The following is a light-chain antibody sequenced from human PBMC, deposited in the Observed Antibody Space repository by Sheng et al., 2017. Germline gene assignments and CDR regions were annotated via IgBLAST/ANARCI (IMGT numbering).Light chain of an antibody. CDR2: ENT. J-gene: IGLJ3*02. Sequence: QSVLTQPPSVSAAPGQKVTISCSGSSSNIGNSYVSWYQQLPGTGPKLIIYENTKRPSGIPDRFSGSKSDTSATLGITGLQTGDEADYYCGTWDTSAGWVFGGGTKVTV. CDR3: GTWDTSAGWV. CDR1: SSNIGNSY. V-gene: IGLV1-51*02.